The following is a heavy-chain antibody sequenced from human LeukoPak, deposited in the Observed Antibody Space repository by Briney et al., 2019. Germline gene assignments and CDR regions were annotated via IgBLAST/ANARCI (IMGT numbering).Heavy chain of an antibody. CDR3: ARYYDSGGYPFDY. CDR1: GYTFTGYY. Sequence: ASVKVSCKASGYTFTGYYMHWVRQAPGQGLEWMGWINPNSGGTNYAQKFQGRVTMTRDTSISTAYMELSRLRSDDTAVYYCARYYDSGGYPFDYWGQGTLVTVSS. D-gene: IGHD3-22*01. CDR2: INPNSGGT. V-gene: IGHV1-2*02. J-gene: IGHJ4*02.